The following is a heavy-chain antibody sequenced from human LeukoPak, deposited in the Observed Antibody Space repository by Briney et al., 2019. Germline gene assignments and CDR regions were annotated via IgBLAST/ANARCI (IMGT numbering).Heavy chain of an antibody. Sequence: GRSLRLSCAASGFTFDNYAMHWVRQAPGKGLEWVSGIAWNSGNTGFADSVKGRFTISRDNAENSLSLQMNSLTPEDTAFYFCAKDMNSYGSGSSYNPWGPFDSWGQGSLVTVSS. V-gene: IGHV3-9*01. D-gene: IGHD3-10*01. CDR3: AKDMNSYGSGSSYNPWGPFDS. CDR2: IAWNSGNT. CDR1: GFTFDNYA. J-gene: IGHJ4*02.